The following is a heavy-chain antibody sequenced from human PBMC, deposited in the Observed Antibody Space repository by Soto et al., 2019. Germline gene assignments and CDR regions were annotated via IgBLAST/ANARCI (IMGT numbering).Heavy chain of an antibody. CDR2: IKQDGSEK. J-gene: IGHJ6*03. CDR3: ARESRSGASRYYYMDV. V-gene: IGHV3-7*01. Sequence: EVQLVESGGGLVQPGGSLRLSCAASGFTCSSYWMSWFRQDPGNGLEWVANIKQDGSEKYYVDSVKGRFTISRDNAKNSRYMQMNSLSAEDTAVYYCARESRSGASRYYYMDVWGNGTTVTVSS. CDR1: GFTCSSYW. D-gene: IGHD6-25*01.